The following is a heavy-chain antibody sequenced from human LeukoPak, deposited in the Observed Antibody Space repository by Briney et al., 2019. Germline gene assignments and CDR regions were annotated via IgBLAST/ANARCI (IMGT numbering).Heavy chain of an antibody. CDR2: IYHSGST. D-gene: IGHD6-6*01. CDR1: GGSVSSGGHY. V-gene: IGHV4-61*08. CDR3: ARGGAARLHFQN. Sequence: SETLSLTCAVSGGSVSSGGHYWTWIRQHPGKGLEWIGYIYHSGSTNYNPSLQSRVTISVDTSKNQFSLNLNSVTAADTAVYYCARGGAARLHFQNWGQGTLVTVSS. J-gene: IGHJ1*01.